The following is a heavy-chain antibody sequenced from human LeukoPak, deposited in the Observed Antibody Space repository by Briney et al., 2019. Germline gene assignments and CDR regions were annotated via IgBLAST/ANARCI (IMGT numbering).Heavy chain of an antibody. CDR1: GFTFDDYA. V-gene: IGHV3-43*02. D-gene: IGHD2-21*02. Sequence: GGSLRLSCAASGFTFDDYAMHWVRQAPGKGLEWVSLISGDGGNTYYADSVKGRFTISRDNSKNSLYLQMNSLRTEDTALYYCAKDVVYCGGDCYGTYFDYWGQGTLVTVSS. J-gene: IGHJ4*02. CDR2: ISGDGGNT. CDR3: AKDVVYCGGDCYGTYFDY.